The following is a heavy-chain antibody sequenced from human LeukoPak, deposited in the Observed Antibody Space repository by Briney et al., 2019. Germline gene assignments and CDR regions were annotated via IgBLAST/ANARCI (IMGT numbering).Heavy chain of an antibody. D-gene: IGHD6-19*01. CDR2: ISGSGGST. CDR1: GFTFSSYA. CDR3: AKGRLAVADNAFDI. Sequence: GRSLRLSCAASGFTFSSYAMSWVRQAPGKGLEWVSTISGSGGSTYYADSVKGRFTISRDTSKNTLYLQMNSLRAEDTAVYYCAKGRLAVADNAFDIWGQGTMVTVSS. V-gene: IGHV3-23*01. J-gene: IGHJ3*02.